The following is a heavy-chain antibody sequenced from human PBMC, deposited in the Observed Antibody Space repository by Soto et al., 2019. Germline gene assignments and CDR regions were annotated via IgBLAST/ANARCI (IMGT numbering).Heavy chain of an antibody. D-gene: IGHD5-18*01. Sequence: GSLRLFCATSGCTLSNFDMHWVRQVPGKGLEWVSAIGAARDPYYLGSVKGRFTISRENAKNSVYLQMNDLTAGDSAVYYCARAYTARLPRRADYYYVMDAWGQGTTVTVSS. CDR3: ARAYTARLPRRADYYYVMDA. V-gene: IGHV3-13*05. CDR2: IGAARDP. CDR1: GCTLSNFD. J-gene: IGHJ6*02.